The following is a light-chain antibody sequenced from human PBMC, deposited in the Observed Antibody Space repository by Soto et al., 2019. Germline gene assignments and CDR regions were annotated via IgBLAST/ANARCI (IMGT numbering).Light chain of an antibody. CDR1: QSVSNNF. CDR2: AAF. J-gene: IGKJ1*01. CDR3: QQYADCRT. Sequence: EIVLTQSPATLSLSPGERVTLSCRASQSVSNNFLAWYQQKPGQAPRLLIYAAFSRVTGIPDRFSGSGSGTDFTLTISRLESEDFAVYYCQQYADCRTFGQGTRVEIK. V-gene: IGKV3-20*01.